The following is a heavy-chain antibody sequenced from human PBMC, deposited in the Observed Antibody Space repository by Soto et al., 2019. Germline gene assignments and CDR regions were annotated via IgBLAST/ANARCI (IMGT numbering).Heavy chain of an antibody. CDR1: GYTFTSYG. CDR2: ISAYNGNT. V-gene: IGHV1-18*04. D-gene: IGHD6-13*01. CDR3: ARDPPRLYSSSWYNNYYYYGMDV. J-gene: IGHJ6*02. Sequence: ASVKVSCNASGYTFTSYGISWVRQAPGQVLEWMGWISAYNGNTNYAQKLQGRVTMTTDTSTSTAYMELRSLRSDDTAVYYCARDPPRLYSSSWYNNYYYYGMDVWGQGTTVTAP.